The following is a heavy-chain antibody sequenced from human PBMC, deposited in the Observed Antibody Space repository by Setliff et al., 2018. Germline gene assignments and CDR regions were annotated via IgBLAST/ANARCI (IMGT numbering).Heavy chain of an antibody. CDR2: IHYDENER. J-gene: IGHJ3*02. V-gene: IGHV3-30*02. CDR3: AKLGIDDFDI. D-gene: IGHD7-27*01. CDR1: GFPLAIYG. Sequence: GGSLRLSCVASGFPLAIYGIYCVRQAPGKGLEWVAFIHYDENERHYADSVKGRFTISRDDNTVYLQMNSLRPEDTAVYFCAKLGIDDFDIWGQGTMVTV.